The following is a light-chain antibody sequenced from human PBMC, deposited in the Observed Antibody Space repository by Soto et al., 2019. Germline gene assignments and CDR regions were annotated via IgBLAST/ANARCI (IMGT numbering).Light chain of an antibody. CDR2: DAS. CDR3: QQRYNWPPLT. V-gene: IGKV3-11*01. Sequence: EIVLTQSPATLSLSPGERATLSCRASQSVGGYLAWYQQKPGQAPRLLIYDASTRATGIPARFSGSGSGTDFTLTISSLEPEDFSIYYCQQRYNWPPLTFGQGTRLEIK. J-gene: IGKJ5*01. CDR1: QSVGGY.